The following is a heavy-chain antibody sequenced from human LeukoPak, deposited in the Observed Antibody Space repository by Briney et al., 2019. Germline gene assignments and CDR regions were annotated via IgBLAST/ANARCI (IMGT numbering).Heavy chain of an antibody. CDR2: INAGNGNT. D-gene: IGHD5-12*01. CDR3: ARGGSSSNSGYVLSFDY. J-gene: IGHJ4*02. Sequence: ASVKVSCKASGYTFTGYYMHWVRQAPGQRLEWMGWINAGNGNTKYSQKFQGRVTITRDTSASTAYMELSSLRSEDTAVYYCARGGSSSNSGYVLSFDYWGQGTLVTVSS. V-gene: IGHV1-3*01. CDR1: GYTFTGYY.